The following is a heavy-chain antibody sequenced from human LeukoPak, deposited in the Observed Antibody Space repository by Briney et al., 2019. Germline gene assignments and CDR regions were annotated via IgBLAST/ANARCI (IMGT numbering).Heavy chain of an antibody. V-gene: IGHV3-7*01. J-gene: IGHJ4*02. Sequence: ESLKISCQGFGYSIINYWIGWVRQAPGKGLEWGANIKQDGSEKYYVDSVKGRFIISRDNAKNSLYLQMNSLRAEDTAVYYCARELNGYGYYFFDYWGPGTLVTVSS. CDR2: IKQDGSEK. CDR3: ARELNGYGYYFFDY. D-gene: IGHD3-16*01. CDR1: GYSIINYW.